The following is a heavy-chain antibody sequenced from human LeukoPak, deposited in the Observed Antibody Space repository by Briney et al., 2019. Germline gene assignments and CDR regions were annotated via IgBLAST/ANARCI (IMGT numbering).Heavy chain of an antibody. D-gene: IGHD2-2*02. CDR3: ARRNIVVVPAAIGEISNWFDP. Sequence: PSETLSLTCTVSGDSISSYYWSWIRQLPGKGLEWVGYIYCSGSTNYNPSLKSRVTISVDTSKNQFSLKLSSVTAADTAVYYCARRNIVVVPAAIGEISNWFDPWGQGTLVTVSS. J-gene: IGHJ5*02. CDR2: IYCSGST. V-gene: IGHV4-59*12. CDR1: GDSISSYY.